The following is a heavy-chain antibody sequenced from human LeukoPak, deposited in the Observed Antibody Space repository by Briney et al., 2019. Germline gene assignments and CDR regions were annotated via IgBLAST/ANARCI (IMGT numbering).Heavy chain of an antibody. CDR3: ARDCTNGVCYTGLDY. V-gene: IGHV4-59*01. D-gene: IGHD2-8*01. CDR1: GGSISSYY. Sequence: PSETLSLTCTVSGGSISSYYWSWIRQPPGKGLEWIGYIYYSGSTNYNPSLKSRVTISVDTSKNQFSLKLSSVTAADTAVYYCARDCTNGVCYTGLDYWGQGTLVTVSS. CDR2: IYYSGST. J-gene: IGHJ4*02.